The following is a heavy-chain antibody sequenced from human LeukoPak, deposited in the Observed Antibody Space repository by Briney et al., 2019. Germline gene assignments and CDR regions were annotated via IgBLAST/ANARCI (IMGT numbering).Heavy chain of an antibody. Sequence: GGSLRLSCAASGFTFSNYAVHWVRQAPGKGLEWVALISDDGSNKYYTNSVKGRFTISRDSSKNTLYMQMNSLRAEDTAVYYCAAAAGYRYDIWGQGTMVTVSS. V-gene: IGHV3-30-3*01. J-gene: IGHJ3*02. CDR1: GFTFSNYA. CDR3: AAAAGYRYDI. CDR2: ISDDGSNK. D-gene: IGHD6-13*01.